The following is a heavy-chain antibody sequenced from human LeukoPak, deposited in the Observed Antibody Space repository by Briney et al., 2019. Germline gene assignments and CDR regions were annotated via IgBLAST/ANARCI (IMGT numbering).Heavy chain of an antibody. CDR1: VCILRSYA. J-gene: IGHJ5*02. CDR2: ILSMFGTA. D-gene: IGHD6-19*01. V-gene: IGHV1-69*05. CDR3: ARGRKYSRGWYWFDP. Sequence: SVHVSRLACVCILRSYAISWVRQPPGQGRDWMEVILSMFGTANYAQKLQGRVSMTTDTTTSTAYMQLRSMRSDDTAVYYCARGRKYSRGWYWFDPWGQGTLVTVSS.